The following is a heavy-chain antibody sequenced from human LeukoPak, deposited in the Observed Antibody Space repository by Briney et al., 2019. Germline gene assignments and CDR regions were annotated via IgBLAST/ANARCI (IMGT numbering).Heavy chain of an antibody. CDR3: ARERRSGSGSSPFDY. CDR2: IYYSGST. J-gene: IGHJ4*02. D-gene: IGHD3-10*01. CDR1: GGSISSHY. Sequence: SETLSLTCTVSGGSISSHYWSWIRQPPGKGLEWIGYIYYSGSTNYNPSLKSRVTLSVDSSKNQFSLRLRSVTAADTAVYYCARERRSGSGSSPFDYWGQGTLVTVSP. V-gene: IGHV4-59*11.